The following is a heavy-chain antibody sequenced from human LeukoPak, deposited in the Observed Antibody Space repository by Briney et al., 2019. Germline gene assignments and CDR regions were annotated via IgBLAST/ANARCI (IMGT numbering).Heavy chain of an antibody. J-gene: IGHJ3*02. Sequence: PGGSLRLSCAASGFTFSSYWMHWVRQVPGKGLVWVSRINSDGSSTSYADSVKGRFTISRDNAKNTLYLQMNSLRAEDTAVYYCAKGAYCSSTSCPRDDAFDIWGQGTMVTVSS. CDR1: GFTFSSYW. D-gene: IGHD2-2*01. V-gene: IGHV3-74*01. CDR3: AKGAYCSSTSCPRDDAFDI. CDR2: INSDGSST.